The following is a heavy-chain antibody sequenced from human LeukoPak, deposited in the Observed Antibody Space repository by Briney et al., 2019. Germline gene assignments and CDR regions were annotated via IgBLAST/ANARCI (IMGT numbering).Heavy chain of an antibody. J-gene: IGHJ4*02. CDR2: ISGSGGST. D-gene: IGHD3-10*01. CDR1: GFTFSSYS. Sequence: GGSLRLSCAASGFTFSSYSMNWVRQAPGKGLEWVSAISGSGGSTYYADSVKGRFTISRDNSKNTLYLQMNSLRAEDTAVYYCAKVATYYYGSGSYYLDYWGQGTLVTVSS. V-gene: IGHV3-23*01. CDR3: AKVATYYYGSGSYYLDY.